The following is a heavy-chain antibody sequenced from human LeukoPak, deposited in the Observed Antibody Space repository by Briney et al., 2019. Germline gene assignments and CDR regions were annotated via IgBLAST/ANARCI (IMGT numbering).Heavy chain of an antibody. CDR2: LSYDGSKP. J-gene: IGHJ4*02. CDR3: ARYPSVYSSGWSSLDY. Sequence: WGSLRLSCAASGFTFSNYAMHWARQAPGKGLEWVALLSYDGSKPYYADSVKGRFTISRDNSKNTLSLQMNSLRPEDTAVYYCARYPSVYSSGWSSLDYWGQGTLVTVSS. V-gene: IGHV3-30-3*01. CDR1: GFTFSNYA. D-gene: IGHD6-19*01.